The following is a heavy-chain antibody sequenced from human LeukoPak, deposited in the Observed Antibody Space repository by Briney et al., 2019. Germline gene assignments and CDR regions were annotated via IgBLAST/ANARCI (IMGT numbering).Heavy chain of an antibody. Sequence: SETLSLTCTVSGGSISSYYWSWIRQPPGKGLEWIGYIYYSGSTNYNPSLKSRVTISVDTSKNQFSLKLSPVTAADTAVYYCAGVEEMAIHDAFDIWGQGTMVTVSS. CDR1: GGSISSYY. CDR2: IYYSGST. V-gene: IGHV4-59*01. J-gene: IGHJ3*02. CDR3: AGVEEMAIHDAFDI. D-gene: IGHD5-24*01.